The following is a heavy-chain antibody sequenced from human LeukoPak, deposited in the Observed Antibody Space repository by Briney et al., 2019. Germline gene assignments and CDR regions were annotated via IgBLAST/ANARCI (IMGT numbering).Heavy chain of an antibody. CDR2: ISGSGGST. CDR1: GGSISSYY. CDR3: AKDMLVGFGESPCKCAEYFQH. J-gene: IGHJ1*01. V-gene: IGHV3-23*01. D-gene: IGHD3-10*01. Sequence: PSETLSLTCTVPGGSISSYYWSWVRQAPGKGLEWVSAISGSGGSTYYADSVKGRFTISRDNSKNTLYLQMNSLRAEDTAVYYCAKDMLVGFGESPCKCAEYFQHWGQGTLVTVSS.